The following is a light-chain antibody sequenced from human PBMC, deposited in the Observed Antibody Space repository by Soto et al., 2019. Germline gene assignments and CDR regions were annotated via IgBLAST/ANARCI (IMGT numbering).Light chain of an antibody. CDR1: GDNIGSYDI. CDR2: EGT. V-gene: IGLV2-23*01. Sequence: QSALTQPASLSGSPGQSITLSCTGTGDNIGSYDIVSWYQHLPGEAPKLIIYEGTKRPSGISNRFSGSKAGYTASLSISGLQADDAADYFCCSYADRSTWVFGGRTKLTVL. CDR3: CSYADRSTWV. J-gene: IGLJ3*02.